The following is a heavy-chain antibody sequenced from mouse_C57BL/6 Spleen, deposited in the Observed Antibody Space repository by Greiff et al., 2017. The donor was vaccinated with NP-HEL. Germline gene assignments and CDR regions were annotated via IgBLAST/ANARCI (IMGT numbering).Heavy chain of an antibody. J-gene: IGHJ2*01. V-gene: IGHV1-54*01. Sequence: QVQLKESGAELVRPGTSVKVSCKASGYAFTNYLIEWVKQRPGQGLEWIGVINPGSGGTNYNEKFKGKATLTADKSSSTAYMQLSSLTSEASEVYFCASSDGSGPSYWGQGTTLTVSS. CDR1: GYAFTNYL. CDR3: ASSDGSGPSY. CDR2: INPGSGGT. D-gene: IGHD1-1*01.